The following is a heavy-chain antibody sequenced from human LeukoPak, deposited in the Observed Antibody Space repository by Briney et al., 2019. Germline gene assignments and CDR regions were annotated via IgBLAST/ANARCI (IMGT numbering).Heavy chain of an antibody. CDR2: IHFTGTT. CDR1: GGSIRSNTNFWGWDSSSY. D-gene: IGHD2-2*02. Sequence: SETLSLTCSVSGGSIRSNTNFWGWDSSSYWGWIRQPPGKGLEWIGSIHFTGTTYYNSSLQSRLTISVDTSKNLFSLKLTSVTATDTALYYCARQRDTASVGAFDTWGQGTMVIVSP. CDR3: ARQRDTASVGAFDT. V-gene: IGHV4-39*01. J-gene: IGHJ3*02.